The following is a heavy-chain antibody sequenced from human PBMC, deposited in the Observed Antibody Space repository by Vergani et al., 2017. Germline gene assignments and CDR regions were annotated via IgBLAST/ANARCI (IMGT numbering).Heavy chain of an antibody. CDR1: GFTFSSYG. D-gene: IGHD1-1*01. CDR2: IWYDGSNK. CDR3: ARDRAIAELDY. J-gene: IGHJ4*02. Sequence: QVQLVESGGGVVQPGRSLRLSCAASGFTFSSYGMHWVRQAPGKGLEWVAVIWYDGSNKYYADSVKGRFTISRDNSKNTLYLQMNSLRAKDTAVYYCARDRAIAELDYWGQGTLVTVSS. V-gene: IGHV3-33*01.